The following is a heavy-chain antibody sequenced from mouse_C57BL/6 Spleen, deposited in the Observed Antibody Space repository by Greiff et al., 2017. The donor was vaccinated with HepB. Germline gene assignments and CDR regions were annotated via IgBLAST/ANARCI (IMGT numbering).Heavy chain of an antibody. D-gene: IGHD1-1*01. Sequence: EVMLVESGGGLVKPGGSLKLSCAASGFTFSSYAMSWVRQTPEKRLEWVATISDGGSYTYYPDNVKGRFTISRDNAKNNLYLQMSHLKSEDTAMYYCARGEGRYYYGSSSWYFDYWGQGTTLTVSS. J-gene: IGHJ2*01. V-gene: IGHV5-4*03. CDR3: ARGEGRYYYGSSSWYFDY. CDR1: GFTFSSYA. CDR2: ISDGGSYT.